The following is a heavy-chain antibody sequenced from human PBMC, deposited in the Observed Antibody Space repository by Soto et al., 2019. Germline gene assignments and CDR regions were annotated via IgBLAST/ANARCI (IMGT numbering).Heavy chain of an antibody. V-gene: IGHV1-3*01. CDR1: GYSFTSYA. Sequence: ASVKVSCEASGYSFTSYAMHWVRQAPGQRLEWMGWINAGNGNTKYSQKFQGRVTITRDTSASTAYMELSSLRSEDTAVYYCARGGGNYDPIYYYYYYYMDVWGKGTTVTSP. CDR2: INAGNGNT. D-gene: IGHD3-16*01. J-gene: IGHJ6*03. CDR3: ARGGGNYDPIYYYYYYYMDV.